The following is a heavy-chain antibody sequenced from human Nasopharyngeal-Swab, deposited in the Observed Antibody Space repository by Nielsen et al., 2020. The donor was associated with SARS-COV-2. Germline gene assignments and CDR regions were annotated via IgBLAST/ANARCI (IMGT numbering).Heavy chain of an antibody. D-gene: IGHD5-24*01. J-gene: IGHJ6*02. CDR3: ARAGRVGDAYTGLDV. CDR1: GGSFNGFY. CDR2: INHNERT. V-gene: IGHV4-34*01. Sequence: SETLSLTCSVSGGSFNGFYWNWSRQAPGKGLEWIGEINHNERTNYNPSLKSRIAMLVDTSNNQVSLQVSSVSAGDTAVYYCARAGRVGDAYTGLDVWGQGTTVTVSS.